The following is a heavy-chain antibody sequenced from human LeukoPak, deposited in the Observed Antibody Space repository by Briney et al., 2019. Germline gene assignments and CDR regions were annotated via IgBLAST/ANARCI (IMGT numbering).Heavy chain of an antibody. Sequence: SETLSLTCTVSGGSISSGGYYWSWIRQHPGKGLEWIGYIYYSGSTYYNPSLKSRVTISVDTSKNQFSLKLSSVTAADTAVYYCARDNHRVYGSGPTGFDYWGQGTLVTVSS. CDR1: GGSISSGGYY. J-gene: IGHJ4*02. V-gene: IGHV4-31*03. D-gene: IGHD3-10*01. CDR3: ARDNHRVYGSGPTGFDY. CDR2: IYYSGST.